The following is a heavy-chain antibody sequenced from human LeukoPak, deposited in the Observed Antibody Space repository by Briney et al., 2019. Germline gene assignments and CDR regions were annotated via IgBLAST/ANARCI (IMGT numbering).Heavy chain of an antibody. Sequence: PGGSLRLSCAASGFTFSRYWMHWVRQAPGKGLVWVSRLNTDGSGPRYADSVKGRFTISRDNARNTLYLQMNSLRAEDTAVYYCATVSARGYNYVYGEFDYWGQGTLVTVSS. CDR2: LNTDGSGP. V-gene: IGHV3-74*01. D-gene: IGHD5-18*01. CDR1: GFTFSRYW. CDR3: ATVSARGYNYVYGEFDY. J-gene: IGHJ4*02.